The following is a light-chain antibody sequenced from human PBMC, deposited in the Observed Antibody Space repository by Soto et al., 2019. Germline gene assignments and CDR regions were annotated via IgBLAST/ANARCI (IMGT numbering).Light chain of an antibody. V-gene: IGLV2-14*01. CDR3: SSFTTIGTVI. CDR2: EVN. Sequence: QSALTQPASVSGSPGQSITISCPETANDIGSYLYVSWFQQHPGKAPKVVIFEVNNRPAGISDRFSGSKSGNTASLTISGLQPEDEANYFCSSFTTIGTVIFGGGTKLTVL. CDR1: ANDIGSYLY. J-gene: IGLJ2*01.